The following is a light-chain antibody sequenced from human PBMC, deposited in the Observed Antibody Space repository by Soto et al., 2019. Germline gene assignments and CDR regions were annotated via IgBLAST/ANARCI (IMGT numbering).Light chain of an antibody. Sequence: EIVMTQSPATLSVSPGERVTLSCRASQSVSNKLGWYQHKPGQAPRLLIYDTSTRAAGTPARFTGSGSGTDFTLTISSLQSEDFAVYHCQQYNNWPPWTFGQGTKVDNK. CDR3: QQYNNWPPWT. CDR2: DTS. V-gene: IGKV3-15*01. J-gene: IGKJ1*01. CDR1: QSVSNK.